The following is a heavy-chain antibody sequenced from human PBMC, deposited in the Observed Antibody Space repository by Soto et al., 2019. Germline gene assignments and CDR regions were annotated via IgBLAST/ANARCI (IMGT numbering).Heavy chain of an antibody. V-gene: IGHV4-38-2*01. Sequence: SETLSLTCAVSGFSISSGHYWGWMRQAPGKGLEWIGSTHHSGATYYSTSLKSRVTISVGTSKNQVSLKLRSVTAADTALYYCATNFYGAYVVDCWGQGTLVTVSS. CDR2: THHSGAT. CDR1: GFSISSGHY. D-gene: IGHD4-17*01. J-gene: IGHJ4*02. CDR3: ATNFYGAYVVDC.